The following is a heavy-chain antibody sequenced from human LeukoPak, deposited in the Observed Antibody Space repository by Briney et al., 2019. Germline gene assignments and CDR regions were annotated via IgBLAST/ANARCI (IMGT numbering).Heavy chain of an antibody. J-gene: IGHJ3*02. Sequence: GGSLRLSCAASGFTFSSYGMHWVRQAPGKGLEWVAFIRYDGSNKYYADSVKGRFTISRDNSKNTLYLQMNSLRAEDTAVYYCARATYYYDSSGYYPDAFDIWGQGTMVTVSS. CDR3: ARATYYYDSSGYYPDAFDI. CDR1: GFTFSSYG. CDR2: IRYDGSNK. V-gene: IGHV3-30*02. D-gene: IGHD3-22*01.